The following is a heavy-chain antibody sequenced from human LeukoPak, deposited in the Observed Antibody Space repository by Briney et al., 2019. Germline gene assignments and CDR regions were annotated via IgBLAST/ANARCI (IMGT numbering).Heavy chain of an antibody. Sequence: GGSLRLSCAASGFTFSSYSMNWVRQAPGKGLEWVSYISSSSSYIYYADSVKGRFTISRDNAKNSLYLQMNSLRAEDTAVYYCARVSYYYYGSGSYSQDAFDIWGQGTMVTVSS. D-gene: IGHD3-10*01. CDR1: GFTFSSYS. CDR2: ISSSSSYI. CDR3: ARVSYYYYGSGSYSQDAFDI. J-gene: IGHJ3*02. V-gene: IGHV3-21*01.